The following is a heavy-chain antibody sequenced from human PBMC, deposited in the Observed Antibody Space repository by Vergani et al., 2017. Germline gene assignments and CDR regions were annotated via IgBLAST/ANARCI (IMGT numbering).Heavy chain of an antibody. CDR2: INHSGST. D-gene: IGHD6-13*01. J-gene: IGHJ5*02. Sequence: QVQLQQWGAGLLKPSETLSLTCAVYGGSFSGYYWSWIRQPPGKGLEWIGEINHSGSTNYNPSLKSRVTMSVDTSKNQFSLKLSSVTAADTAVYYCAREGVDRRSYTSTRYKGWFDPWGQGTLVTVSS. CDR3: AREGVDRRSYTSTRYKGWFDP. V-gene: IGHV4-34*01. CDR1: GGSFSGYY.